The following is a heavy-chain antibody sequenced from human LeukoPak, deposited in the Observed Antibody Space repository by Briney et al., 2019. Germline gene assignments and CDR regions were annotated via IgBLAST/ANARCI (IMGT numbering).Heavy chain of an antibody. Sequence: SETLSLTCTVSGGSISSRPYYWGWVRQPPRKVLEWIGSISYSGSIHYNPSLKSRVTISVDTSKNHFSLRLSSVTAADTAVYYCATLEIGDYYFDYWGQGTLVTVSS. V-gene: IGHV4-39*01. CDR1: GGSISSRPYY. J-gene: IGHJ4*02. CDR2: ISYSGSI. D-gene: IGHD2-21*01. CDR3: ATLEIGDYYFDY.